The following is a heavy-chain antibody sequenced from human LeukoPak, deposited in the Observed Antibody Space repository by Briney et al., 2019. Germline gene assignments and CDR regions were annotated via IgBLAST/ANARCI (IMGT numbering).Heavy chain of an antibody. Sequence: ASVKVSCKASGYTFTGYYMHWVRQAPGQGLEWMGWINPNSGGTNYAQKLQGRVTMTRDTSISTAYMELSRLRSDDTAVYYCARQYDSSGYYYDGSAFDIWGQGTMVTVSS. J-gene: IGHJ3*02. CDR2: INPNSGGT. D-gene: IGHD3-22*01. V-gene: IGHV1-2*02. CDR1: GYTFTGYY. CDR3: ARQYDSSGYYYDGSAFDI.